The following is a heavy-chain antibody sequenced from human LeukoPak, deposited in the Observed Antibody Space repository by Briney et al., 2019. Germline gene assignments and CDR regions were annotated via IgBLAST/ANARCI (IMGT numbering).Heavy chain of an antibody. CDR3: ASPRRRDSGWYGY. V-gene: IGHV3-23*01. J-gene: IGHJ4*02. CDR2: ISGSGGST. Sequence: GGSLRLTCAASGFTFSSYAMNWVRQAPGKGLEWVSAISGSGGSTYYADSVKGRFTISRDNAKNSLYLQMNSLRAEDTAVYYCASPRRRDSGWYGYWGQGTLVTVSS. CDR1: GFTFSSYA. D-gene: IGHD6-19*01.